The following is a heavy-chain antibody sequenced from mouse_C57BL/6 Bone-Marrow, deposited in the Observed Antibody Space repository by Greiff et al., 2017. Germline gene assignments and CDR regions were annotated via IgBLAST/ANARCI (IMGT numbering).Heavy chain of an antibody. CDR3: ARGAYSFFYAMDY. V-gene: IGHV1-81*01. Sequence: VQLQQSGAELARPGASVKLSCKASGYTFTSYGISWVKQRTGQGLEWIGEIYPRSGNTYYNEKFKGKATLTADKSSSTAYIELRSLTSEDSAVYFCARGAYSFFYAMDYWGQGTSVTVSS. CDR2: IYPRSGNT. D-gene: IGHD2-12*01. J-gene: IGHJ4*01. CDR1: GYTFTSYG.